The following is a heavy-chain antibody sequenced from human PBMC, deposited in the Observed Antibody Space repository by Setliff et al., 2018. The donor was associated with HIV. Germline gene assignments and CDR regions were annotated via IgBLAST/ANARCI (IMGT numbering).Heavy chain of an antibody. CDR1: GGSISSHY. D-gene: IGHD6-6*01. CDR3: ARTDHTSSSDF. V-gene: IGHV4-59*11. J-gene: IGHJ4*02. CDR2: IYYSGSP. Sequence: LSLTCTVSGGSISSHYWTWIRQLPGKELEWIGSIYYSGSPNYNPSLKSRVTMSVDTSKNQFSLKLTSVTAADTAVYFCARTDHTSSSDFWGQGTLVTVSS.